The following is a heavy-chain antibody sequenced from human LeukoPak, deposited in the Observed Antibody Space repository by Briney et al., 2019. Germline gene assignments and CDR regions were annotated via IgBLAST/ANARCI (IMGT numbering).Heavy chain of an antibody. CDR2: INAASDAT. V-gene: IGHV3-48*01. Sequence: GGSLRLSCAASGFKFDSMNWVRQAPGKGLEWLSYINAASDATFYADSVKGRFTISRDNAKNSLYLQMNSLRAEDTALYYCARDLSDNYTIDYWGQGTLVTVSS. CDR3: ARDLSDNYTIDY. D-gene: IGHD4-11*01. CDR1: GFKFDS. J-gene: IGHJ4*02.